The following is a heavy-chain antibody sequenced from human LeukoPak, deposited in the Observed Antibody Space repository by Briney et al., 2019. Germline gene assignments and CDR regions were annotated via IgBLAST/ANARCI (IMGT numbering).Heavy chain of an antibody. D-gene: IGHD1-26*01. CDR1: GGSISSSSYY. V-gene: IGHV4-39*01. CDR3: ARRGSVVGATRGYYFDY. CDR2: IYYSGST. J-gene: IGHJ4*02. Sequence: SETLSLTCTVSGGSISSSSYYWGWIRQPPGKGLEWIGSIYYSGSTYYNPSLKSRVTISVDTPKNQFSLKLSSVTAADTAVYYCARRGSVVGATRGYYFDYWGQGTLVTVSS.